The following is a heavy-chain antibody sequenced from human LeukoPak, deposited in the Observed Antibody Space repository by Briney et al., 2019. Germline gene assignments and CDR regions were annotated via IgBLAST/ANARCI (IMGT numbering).Heavy chain of an antibody. CDR1: GFTFSSYE. CDR2: ISSSGSTI. V-gene: IGHV3-48*03. Sequence: GGSLRLSCAASGFTFSSYEMNWVRQAPGKGLEWVSYISSSGSTIYYADSVKGRFTISRDNAKNSLYLQMNSLRAEDTAVYYCARDSGSYPRPVYFDYWGQGTLVTVSS. J-gene: IGHJ4*02. CDR3: ARDSGSYPRPVYFDY. D-gene: IGHD1-26*01.